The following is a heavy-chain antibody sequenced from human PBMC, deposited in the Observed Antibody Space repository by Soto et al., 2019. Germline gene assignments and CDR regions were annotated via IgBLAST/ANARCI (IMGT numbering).Heavy chain of an antibody. Sequence: PSETLSLTCTVSGGSISSYYWGWIRQPPGKGLEWIGSIYYSGSTYYNPSLKSRVTISVDTSKNQFSLKLSSVTAADTAVYYCARALPDYSNYPSYYYYYYYMDVWGKGTTVTVSS. CDR2: IYYSGST. V-gene: IGHV4-39*01. D-gene: IGHD4-4*01. J-gene: IGHJ6*03. CDR1: GGSISSYY. CDR3: ARALPDYSNYPSYYYYYYYMDV.